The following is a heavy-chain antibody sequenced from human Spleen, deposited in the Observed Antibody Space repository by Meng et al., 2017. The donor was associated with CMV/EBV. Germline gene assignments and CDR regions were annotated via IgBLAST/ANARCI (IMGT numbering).Heavy chain of an antibody. V-gene: IGHV1-8*03. J-gene: IGHJ6*02. CDR3: ARDSFYYAMDV. CDR2: MNPNSGNT. Sequence: ASVKVSCKASGYTFTSYDINWVRQATGQGLEWMGWMNPNSGNTGYAQKFQGRVTITRNTSISTAYMELSSLRFDDTAVYYCARDSFYYAMDVWGQGTTVTVSS. CDR1: GYTFTSYD.